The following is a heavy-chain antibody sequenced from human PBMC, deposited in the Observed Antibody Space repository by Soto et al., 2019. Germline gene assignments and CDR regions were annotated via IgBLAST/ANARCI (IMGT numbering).Heavy chain of an antibody. Sequence: GGSLRLSCAASGFTFSSYAMSWVRQAPGKGLEWVSAISGSGGSTYYADSVKGRFTISRDNSKNTLYLQMNSLRAEDTAVYYYAKDQRLGSPDLYYFDYWGQGTLVTVSS. CDR2: ISGSGGST. CDR1: GFTFSSYA. J-gene: IGHJ4*02. D-gene: IGHD3-16*01. V-gene: IGHV3-23*01. CDR3: AKDQRLGSPDLYYFDY.